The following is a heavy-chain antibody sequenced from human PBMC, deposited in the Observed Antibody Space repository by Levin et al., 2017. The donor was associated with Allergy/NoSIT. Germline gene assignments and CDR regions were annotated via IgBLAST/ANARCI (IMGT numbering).Heavy chain of an antibody. CDR3: ARDEPLRYFDWLYYYYYGMDV. Sequence: ASVKVSCKASGYTFTSYGISWVRQAPGQGLEWMGWISAYNGNTNYAQKLQGRVTMTTDTSTSTAYMELRSLRSDDTAVYYCARDEPLRYFDWLYYYYYGMDVWGQGTTVTVSS. D-gene: IGHD3-9*01. V-gene: IGHV1-18*01. CDR2: ISAYNGNT. J-gene: IGHJ6*02. CDR1: GYTFTSYG.